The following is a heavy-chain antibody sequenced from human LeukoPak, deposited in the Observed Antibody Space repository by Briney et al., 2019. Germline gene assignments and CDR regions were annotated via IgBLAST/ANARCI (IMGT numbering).Heavy chain of an antibody. CDR3: AKDRWVGATISHYFDY. Sequence: GGSLRLSCAASGFTLTNYDMSWVRQAPGKGLEWVSLVSRGGGAPYYADSVKGRFTVSRDISRNTVYLQMNSLRAEETAIYYCAKDRWVGATISHYFDYWGQGTLVTVSS. D-gene: IGHD1-26*01. J-gene: IGHJ4*02. CDR1: GFTLTNYD. V-gene: IGHV3-23*01. CDR2: VSRGGGAP.